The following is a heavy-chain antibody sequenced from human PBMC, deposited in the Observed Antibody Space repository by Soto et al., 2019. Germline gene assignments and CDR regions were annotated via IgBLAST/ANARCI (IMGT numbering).Heavy chain of an antibody. V-gene: IGHV1-69*01. CDR3: AGGRIVVVGSRAYYGMDV. D-gene: IGHD3-22*01. J-gene: IGHJ6*02. CDR1: GGTPSNSA. CDR2: IIPVFGLV. Sequence: QVHLLLQSGAEVKKPGSSVKVSCKASGGTPSNSAISWVRQAPGQGLEWRGGIIPVFGLVKYAQNFQGRVTITADESTNPPYMELSSLRPEDTAVYYCAGGRIVVVGSRAYYGMDVWGQGTTVTVSS.